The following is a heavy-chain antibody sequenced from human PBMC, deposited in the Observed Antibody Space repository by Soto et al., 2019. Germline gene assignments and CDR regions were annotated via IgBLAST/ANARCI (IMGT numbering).Heavy chain of an antibody. CDR2: ITSSGTTI. D-gene: IGHD5-18*01. Sequence: QVQLVESGGGLVKPGGSLRLSCAASGFTFSDYYMSWIRQAPGKGLEWISYITSSGTTISYAASVKGRFTISRDNAKNSLYLEMDSLRAEDTAVYYCAAGYLYHTYFYFWGQGTLVTVSS. V-gene: IGHV3-11*01. CDR3: AAGYLYHTYFYF. J-gene: IGHJ4*02. CDR1: GFTFSDYY.